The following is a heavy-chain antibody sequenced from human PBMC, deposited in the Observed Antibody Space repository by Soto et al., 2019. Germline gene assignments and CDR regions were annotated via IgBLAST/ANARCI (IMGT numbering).Heavy chain of an antibody. CDR2: MTSDMKTI. V-gene: IGHV3-48*02. Sequence: EVQLVESGGGLVQPGGSLRLSCAASGFTFSVYSMSWIRQAPGKGLQWVSYMTSDMKTIHYADSVKGRFTISRDNAENLVYLQMTSLRDEDTAVYYCARSVEGHFDYWGQGALVTVSS. CDR3: ARSVEGHFDY. CDR1: GFTFSVYS. J-gene: IGHJ4*02. D-gene: IGHD6-19*01.